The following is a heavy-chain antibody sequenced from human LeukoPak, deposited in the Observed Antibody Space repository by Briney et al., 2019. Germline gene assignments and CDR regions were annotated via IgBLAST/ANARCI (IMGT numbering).Heavy chain of an antibody. CDR2: IYTSGST. D-gene: IGHD3-22*01. J-gene: IGHJ5*02. CDR3: ARDLYYYDSSGYYSAGNWFDP. V-gene: IGHV4-4*07. CDR1: GGSISSYY. Sequence: SETLSLTCTVSGGSISSYYWSWIRQPAGKGLEWIGRIYTSGSTNYNPSLKSRVTMSVDTSKNQFSLKLSSVTAADTAVYYCARDLYYYDSSGYYSAGNWFDPWGQGTLDTVSS.